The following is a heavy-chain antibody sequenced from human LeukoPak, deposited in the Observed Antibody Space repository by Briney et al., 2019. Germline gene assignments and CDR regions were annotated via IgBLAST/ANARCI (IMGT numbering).Heavy chain of an antibody. CDR3: ARVRSTDYYGSGSSPNNRPFDY. Sequence: ASVKVSCKASGYTFTGYCMHWVRQAPGQGLEWMGWINPNSGGTNYAQKFQGRVTMTRDTSISTAYMGLSRLRSDDTAVYYCARVRSTDYYGSGSSPNNRPFDYWGQGTLVTVSS. CDR1: GYTFTGYC. CDR2: INPNSGGT. J-gene: IGHJ4*02. V-gene: IGHV1-2*02. D-gene: IGHD3-10*01.